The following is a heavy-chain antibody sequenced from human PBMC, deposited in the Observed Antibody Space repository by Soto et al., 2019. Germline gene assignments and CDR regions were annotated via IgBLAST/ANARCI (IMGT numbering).Heavy chain of an antibody. D-gene: IGHD4-17*01. Sequence: ASVKVSCKASGYTFSCYHVYWVGQAPGQGLEWMGWLNPYNAHTSYPQKLQGRVTLSRDSSISTAFLELRRLRSDDTAVYYCATRLPSDHWGQGTPVTVCS. J-gene: IGHJ4*02. V-gene: IGHV1-2*02. CDR2: LNPYNAHT. CDR1: GYTFSCYH. CDR3: ATRLPSDH.